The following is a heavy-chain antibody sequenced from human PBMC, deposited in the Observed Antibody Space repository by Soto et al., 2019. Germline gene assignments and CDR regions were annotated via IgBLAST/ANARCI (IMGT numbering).Heavy chain of an antibody. CDR3: XXXXXXXXEFFYDAFDV. J-gene: IGHJ3*01. V-gene: IGHV3-7*02. CDR1: GFTFSTFW. Sequence: EVQLVESGGGLVQPGGSLRLSCAASGFTFSTFWMTWLRQAPGKGLEWVANIKRXXIETHYGDSVKGRFTLTRDNAKXXXXXXXXXXXXXXXXXXXXXXXXXXXXEFFYDAFDVWGQGTLVTVSS. CDR2: IKRXXIET.